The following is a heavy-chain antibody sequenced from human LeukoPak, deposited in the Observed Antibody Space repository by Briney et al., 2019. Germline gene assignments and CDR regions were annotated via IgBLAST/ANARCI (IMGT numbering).Heavy chain of an antibody. CDR3: AELGITMIGGV. D-gene: IGHD3-10*02. CDR1: GFTFTTYW. J-gene: IGHJ6*04. Sequence: PGGSLRLSCAASGFTFTTYWMSWVRQAPGKGLEWVANVKPDGSEIFYVDSVKGRFTISRDNAMNTLYLQMNSLRAEDTAVYYCAELGITMIGGVWGKGTTVTISS. V-gene: IGHV3-7*01. CDR2: VKPDGSEI.